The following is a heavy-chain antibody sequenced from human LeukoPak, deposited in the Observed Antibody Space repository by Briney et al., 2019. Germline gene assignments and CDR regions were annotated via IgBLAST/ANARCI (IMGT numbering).Heavy chain of an antibody. J-gene: IGHJ5*02. V-gene: IGHV1-2*02. CDR3: ARDSGFWSGYSRYNWFDP. D-gene: IGHD3-3*01. CDR2: INPNSGGT. Sequence: ASVKVSCKASGYTFTGYYMHWVRQAPGQGLEWMGWINPNSGGTNYAQKFQGRVTMTRDTSISIAYMELSRLRSDDTAVYYCARDSGFWSGYSRYNWFDPWGQGTLVTVSS. CDR1: GYTFTGYY.